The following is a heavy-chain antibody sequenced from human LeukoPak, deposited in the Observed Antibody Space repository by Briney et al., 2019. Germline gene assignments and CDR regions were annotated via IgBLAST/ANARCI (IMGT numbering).Heavy chain of an antibody. CDR1: GFTFSNYA. Sequence: GGSLRLSCTASGFTFSNYAMHWVRQAPGKGLEWVAVILYDGRSEYADSVKGRFAISTENSKNTLYLQMNSLRAEDTAVYYCAREGYGSGNYPVDYWGQGTLVTVSS. CDR2: ILYDGRSE. CDR3: AREGYGSGNYPVDY. V-gene: IGHV3-30*09. D-gene: IGHD3-10*01. J-gene: IGHJ4*02.